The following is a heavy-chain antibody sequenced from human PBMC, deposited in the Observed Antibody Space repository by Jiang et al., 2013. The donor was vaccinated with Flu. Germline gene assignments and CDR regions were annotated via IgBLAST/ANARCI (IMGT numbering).Heavy chain of an antibody. D-gene: IGHD4-23*01. CDR2: INPDDSDT. CDR3: ARHYRAFYGGNSYFDF. Sequence: GVKKPGESLEISCKGSGYRFTNFWVGWVRQMPGKGLEWMGIINPDDSDTRYSPSFRGQVTISVDKSISTAYIQWSSLKASDTAIYYCARHYRAFYGGNSYFDFWGQGTLVTVSS. J-gene: IGHJ4*02. V-gene: IGHV5-51*01. CDR1: GYRFTNFW.